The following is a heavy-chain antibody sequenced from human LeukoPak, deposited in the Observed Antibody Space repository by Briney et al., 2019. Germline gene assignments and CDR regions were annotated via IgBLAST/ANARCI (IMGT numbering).Heavy chain of an antibody. CDR2: IRSSDSTT. D-gene: IGHD6-6*01. CDR3: ARSREALDY. CDR1: GFSFSRYG. Sequence: GGSLRLSCAASGFSFSRYGMKWVRQAPGKGLEWLSYIRSSDSTTYYADSVKGRFTISRDNAKNSLYLQMNSLRAEDTAVYYCARSREALDYWGQGTLVTVSS. V-gene: IGHV3-48*03. J-gene: IGHJ4*02.